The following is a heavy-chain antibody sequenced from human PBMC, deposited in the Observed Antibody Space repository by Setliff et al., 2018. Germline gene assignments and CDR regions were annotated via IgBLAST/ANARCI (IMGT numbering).Heavy chain of an antibody. J-gene: IGHJ6*03. V-gene: IGHV1-69*13. CDR2: IIPIFGTT. D-gene: IGHD3-22*01. CDR3: ARDRYFYDASGQRSGYYYYMDV. CDR1: GGTFSSYA. Sequence: SVKVSCKASGGTFSSYAISWVRQAPGQGLEWMGRIIPIFGTTCYTQKFQGRVTITADEGTNTAYMELSSLRSDDTAMYYCARDRYFYDASGQRSGYYYYMDVWGKGTTVTVSS.